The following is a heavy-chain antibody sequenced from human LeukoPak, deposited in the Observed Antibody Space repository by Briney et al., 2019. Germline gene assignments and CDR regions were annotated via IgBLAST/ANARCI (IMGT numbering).Heavy chain of an antibody. D-gene: IGHD3-16*01. J-gene: IGHJ4*02. CDR2: ISGSGERT. CDR3: AKGTLGGGFNY. V-gene: IGHV3-23*01. CDR1: GFTFSSYE. Sequence: PGGSLRLSCAASGFTFSSYEMNWVRQAPGKGLEWVSAISGSGERTYYADSVKGRFTISRDNSKNTLYLQMNSLRAEDTAVYYCAKGTLGGGFNYWGQGTLVTVSS.